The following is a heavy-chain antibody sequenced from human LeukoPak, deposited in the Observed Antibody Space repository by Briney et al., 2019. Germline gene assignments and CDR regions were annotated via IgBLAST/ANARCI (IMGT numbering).Heavy chain of an antibody. Sequence: ASVKVSCKPCGGTFSSYAISWVRQAPGQGLEWMGGIIPIFGTANYAQKFQGRVTIITDESTSTAYMELSSLRSEDTAVYYCARVVRDSSGYVPHYFDYWGQGTLVTVSS. CDR2: IIPIFGTA. CDR1: GGTFSSYA. J-gene: IGHJ4*02. CDR3: ARVVRDSSGYVPHYFDY. V-gene: IGHV1-69*05. D-gene: IGHD3-22*01.